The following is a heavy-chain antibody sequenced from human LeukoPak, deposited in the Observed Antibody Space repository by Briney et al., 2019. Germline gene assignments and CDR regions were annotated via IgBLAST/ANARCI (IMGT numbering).Heavy chain of an antibody. CDR3: ARDLGLRLGELSPIPDY. J-gene: IGHJ4*02. CDR1: GFTFTNYE. D-gene: IGHD3-16*02. V-gene: IGHV3-48*03. CDR2: ITSSGSSI. Sequence: GGSLRLSCAASGFTFTNYEMNWVRQAPGKGLEWMSYITSSGSSIYYADSVKGGFTIYIDNAKNSLYLQMNSLRAEDTAVYYCARDLGLRLGELSPIPDYWGQGTLVTVSS.